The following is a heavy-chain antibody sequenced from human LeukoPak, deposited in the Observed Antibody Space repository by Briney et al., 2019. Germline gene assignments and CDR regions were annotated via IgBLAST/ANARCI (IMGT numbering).Heavy chain of an antibody. D-gene: IGHD6-19*01. CDR1: GGSISSYY. J-gene: IGHJ5*02. V-gene: IGHV4-59*12. Sequence: KPSETLSLTCTVSGGSISSYYWSWIRQPPGKGLEWIGYIYYSGSTNYNPSLKSRVTISVDTSKNQFSLQLNSVTPEDTAVYYCGRSGGEQWLGNWFDPWGQGTLVTVST. CDR2: IYYSGST. CDR3: GRSGGEQWLGNWFDP.